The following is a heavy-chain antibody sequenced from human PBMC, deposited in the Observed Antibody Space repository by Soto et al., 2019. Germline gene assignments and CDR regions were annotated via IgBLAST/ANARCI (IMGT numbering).Heavy chain of an antibody. J-gene: IGHJ4*02. CDR1: GGSISSSSYY. CDR3: ARHKLWFGELSSLVYFDY. CDR2: IYYSGST. V-gene: IGHV4-39*01. D-gene: IGHD3-10*01. Sequence: SETLSLTCTVSGGSISSSSYYWGWIRQPPGKGLEWIGSIYYSGSTYYNPSLKSRVTISVDTSKNQFSLKLSSVTAADTAVYYCARHKLWFGELSSLVYFDYWGQGTLVTVSS.